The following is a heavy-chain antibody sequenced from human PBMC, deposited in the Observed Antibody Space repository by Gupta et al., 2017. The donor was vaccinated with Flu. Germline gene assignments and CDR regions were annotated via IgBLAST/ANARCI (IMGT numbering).Heavy chain of an antibody. J-gene: IGHJ4*02. D-gene: IGHD2-21*02. CDR1: GFTFSNYG. CDR3: VKDNRGIVVVTAIPFEY. CDR2: ISYDGSSK. Sequence: QVQLVESGGGVVQPGRSLRLSCVAPGFTFSNYGMHWFRPAPGKGLEWVAIISYDGSSKYYAESVKGRFTISRDNSKNTLYLQMNSLRADDTAFYYCVKDNRGIVVVTAIPFEYWGQGSLVTVSS. V-gene: IGHV3-30*18.